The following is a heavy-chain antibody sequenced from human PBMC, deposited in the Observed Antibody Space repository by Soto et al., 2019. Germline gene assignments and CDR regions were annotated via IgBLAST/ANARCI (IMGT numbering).Heavy chain of an antibody. D-gene: IGHD2-2*01. CDR1: GYTFTGYY. V-gene: IGHV1-2*02. Sequence: ASVKVSCKASGYTFTGYYMHWVRQAPGQGLEWMGWINPNSGGTNYAQKFQGRVTMTRDTSISTAYMELSRLRSDDTAVYYCASIDFDVIVVVTAAMNYFQHWGQGTLVTFSS. CDR3: ASIDFDVIVVVTAAMNYFQH. J-gene: IGHJ1*01. CDR2: INPNSGGT.